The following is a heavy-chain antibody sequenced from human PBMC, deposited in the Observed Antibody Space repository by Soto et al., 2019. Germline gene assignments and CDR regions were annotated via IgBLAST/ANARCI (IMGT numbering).Heavy chain of an antibody. D-gene: IGHD6-6*01. CDR2: IAGSGGST. CDR3: TKYRLHGGWQPVE. CDR1: GFTFNNYG. V-gene: IGHV3-23*01. J-gene: IGHJ4*01. Sequence: EVQLLESGGGFVQPGGSLRLSCVASGFTFNNYGMTWVRQAPGKGLEWVSGIAGSGGSTQYADSLKGRFTISRDNSKSSLYLQLNSVRADDTAVYQCTKYRLHGGWQPVEWGHGTLVTVSS.